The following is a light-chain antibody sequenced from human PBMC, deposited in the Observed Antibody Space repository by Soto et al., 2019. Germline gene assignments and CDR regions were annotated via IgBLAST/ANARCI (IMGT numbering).Light chain of an antibody. CDR2: AAS. CDR3: QQFMSYPLT. J-gene: IGKJ4*01. CDR1: QGISSN. Sequence: IQLTQSPSSLSASVGDRVTITCRASQGISSNLAWYQQKPGKVPKLLISAASTLQSGVPSRLSGSGSGTDFTLTISSLQPEDFATYYCQQFMSYPLTFGGGTKVEIK. V-gene: IGKV1-9*01.